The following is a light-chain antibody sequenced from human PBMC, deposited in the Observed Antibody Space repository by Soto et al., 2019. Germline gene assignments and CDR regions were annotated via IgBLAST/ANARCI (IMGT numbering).Light chain of an antibody. CDR2: GAS. V-gene: IGKV3-20*01. J-gene: IGKJ1*01. Sequence: ESVVTQSTGTLSLSPGERATLSCRASQSVSSSYLAWYQQKPGQAPRLLIYGASSRATGIPDRFSGSGSGTDFTLTICRLEPEDFAVYYCQQYGSSQWTFGQGTKVDIK. CDR3: QQYGSSQWT. CDR1: QSVSSSY.